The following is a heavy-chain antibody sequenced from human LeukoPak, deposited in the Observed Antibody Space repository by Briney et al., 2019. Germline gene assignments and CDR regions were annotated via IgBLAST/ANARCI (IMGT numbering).Heavy chain of an antibody. V-gene: IGHV3-48*03. CDR3: ARESIAVAGAPFDY. J-gene: IGHJ4*02. Sequence: GGSLRLSCAASGFTFSSYEMNWVRQAPGKGLEWVSYISSGSTIYDADSVKGRFTISRDNAKNSLYLQMNSLRAEDTAVYYCARESIAVAGAPFDYCGQGTLVTVSS. CDR2: ISSGSTI. CDR1: GFTFSSYE. D-gene: IGHD6-19*01.